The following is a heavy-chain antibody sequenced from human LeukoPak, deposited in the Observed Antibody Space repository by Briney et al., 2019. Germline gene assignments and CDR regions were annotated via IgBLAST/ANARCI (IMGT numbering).Heavy chain of an antibody. D-gene: IGHD4-17*01. Sequence: PGRSLRLSCAASGFTFSSYGMHWVRRPPGKGLEWVAVISYDGINKYHADSVKGRFTISRDNSKNTLYLQMNSLRAEDTALYYCANLYGDSGLDYWGQGTLVPVSS. V-gene: IGHV3-30*18. CDR1: GFTFSSYG. J-gene: IGHJ4*02. CDR2: ISYDGINK. CDR3: ANLYGDSGLDY.